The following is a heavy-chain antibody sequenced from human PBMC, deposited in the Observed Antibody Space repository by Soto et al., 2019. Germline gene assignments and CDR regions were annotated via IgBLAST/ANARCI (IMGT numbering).Heavy chain of an antibody. CDR2: IYWDDDK. V-gene: IGHV2-5*02. J-gene: IGHJ3*02. CDR3: AHTVPHFDVLTGYYQDAFDI. CDR1: GFSLSTSGVG. Sequence: QITLKESGPTLVKPTQTLTLTCTFSGFSLSTSGVGVGWIRQPPGKALEWLALIYWDDDKRYSPSLKSRLTITKDTSKIQVLLTMTNVDPVDTATYYCAHTVPHFDVLTGYYQDAFDIWGQGTMVTVSS. D-gene: IGHD3-9*01.